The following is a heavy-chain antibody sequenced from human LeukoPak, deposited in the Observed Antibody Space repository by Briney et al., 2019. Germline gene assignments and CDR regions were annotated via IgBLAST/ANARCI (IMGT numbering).Heavy chain of an antibody. CDR2: IYTTGRT. V-gene: IGHV4-61*02. CDR1: GGSINSGSVF. J-gene: IGHJ5*01. D-gene: IGHD2-21*01. Sequence: SQTLSLTCTVSGGSINSGSVFWTWIRQPAGQPAGKGLEWIGRIYTTGRTTYNPSLESRVTISADMSKNQFSLQLTSVTAADTAVYYCARAYYWVDSWGQGVLVSVSS. CDR3: ARAYYWVDS.